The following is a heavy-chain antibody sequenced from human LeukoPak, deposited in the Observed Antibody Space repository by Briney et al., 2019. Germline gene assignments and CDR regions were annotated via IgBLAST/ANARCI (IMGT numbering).Heavy chain of an antibody. CDR2: INPSGGST. CDR3: ARDGRMTVGSPNYFDY. J-gene: IGHJ4*02. D-gene: IGHD4/OR15-4a*01. Sequence: ASVKVSCKASGYTFTSYYMHWVRQAPGQGLEWMGIINPSGGSTTYSQKFQDRVTMTRDTSTSTVYMELSSLRSEDTAVYYCARDGRMTVGSPNYFDYWGQGTLVTVSS. V-gene: IGHV1-46*01. CDR1: GYTFTSYY.